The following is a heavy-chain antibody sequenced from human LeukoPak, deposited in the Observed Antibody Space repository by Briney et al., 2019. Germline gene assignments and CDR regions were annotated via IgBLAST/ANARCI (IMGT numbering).Heavy chain of an antibody. J-gene: IGHJ4*02. CDR2: IIASSGST. CDR3: VKGGYDFVEVAYFDF. V-gene: IGHV3-23*01. D-gene: IGHD5-12*01. CDR1: GFSFNNYA. Sequence: PGGSLRLSCAASGFSFNNYAMGWVRQAPGKGLDWVSIIIASSGSTFYADSVKGRFTISRDNSKNTLYLQMNSLRVEDTAVYYCVKGGYDFVEVAYFDFWGQGTLVTVSS.